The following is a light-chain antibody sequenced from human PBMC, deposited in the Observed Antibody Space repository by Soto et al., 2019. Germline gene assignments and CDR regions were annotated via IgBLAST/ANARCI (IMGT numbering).Light chain of an antibody. CDR2: NAY. J-gene: IGKJ1*01. Sequence: DIQLTQSPSTLSASVGDRVTIACRASQSISRWLAWYQQKPGKAPKVLIWNAYRLNSGVSSRFSGSGSGTEFTLTISSLQPDDFATYYCQQYNDYSTWTFGQGTKVEMK. CDR1: QSISRW. CDR3: QQYNDYSTWT. V-gene: IGKV1-5*01.